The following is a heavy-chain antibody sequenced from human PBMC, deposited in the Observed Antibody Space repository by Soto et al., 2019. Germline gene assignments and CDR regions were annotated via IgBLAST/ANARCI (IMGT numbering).Heavy chain of an antibody. V-gene: IGHV4-4*02. CDR2: IYHSGST. CDR1: GGSISSSKW. J-gene: IGHJ2*01. Sequence: QMQLQESGPGLVKPSGTLSLTCGVSGGSISSSKWWTWVRQPPGKGPEWIGEIYHSGSTNYNPSLTSRVTISLAKSNNQFSLTLSSVTAADTAVYYCASHDYSSSSDASFLVNGYFDLWGRGILVTVSS. D-gene: IGHD6-6*01. CDR3: ASHDYSSSSDASFLVNGYFDL.